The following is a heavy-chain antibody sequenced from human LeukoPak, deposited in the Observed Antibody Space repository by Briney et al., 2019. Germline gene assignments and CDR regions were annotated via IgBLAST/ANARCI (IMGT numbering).Heavy chain of an antibody. Sequence: GGTLSLSCAASGFTFDDYGFSWVCQAPGPGLELVSDINWNGGSTGYADSVNGRFTISSDNATNSLYLQMQSPRTEDTALYYCARDMNFRLEWLLPWSYDYYSMDVWGKGTTVTVSS. CDR2: INWNGGST. CDR3: ARDMNFRLEWLLPWSYDYYSMDV. J-gene: IGHJ6*03. V-gene: IGHV3-20*04. CDR1: GFTFDDYG. D-gene: IGHD3-3*01.